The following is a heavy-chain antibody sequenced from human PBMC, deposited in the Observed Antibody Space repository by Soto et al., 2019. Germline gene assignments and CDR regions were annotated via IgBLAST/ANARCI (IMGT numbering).Heavy chain of an antibody. D-gene: IGHD3-22*01. J-gene: IGHJ4*02. CDR2: INPTGGTT. CDR1: GYTFTSYY. Sequence: ASVKVSCKASGYTFTSYYMHWVRQAPGQGLEWMGIINPTGGTTTYAPRFQGRVTMTRDTSTSTVYMELSSLTSEDTAVYYCARDHLDRYYYDSSGYYPPDYWGQGTLVPVSS. CDR3: ARDHLDRYYYDSSGYYPPDY. V-gene: IGHV1-46*01.